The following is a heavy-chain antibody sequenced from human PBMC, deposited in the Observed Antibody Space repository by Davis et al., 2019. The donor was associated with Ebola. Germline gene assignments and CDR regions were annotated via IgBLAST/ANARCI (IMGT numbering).Heavy chain of an antibody. Sequence: MPSETLSLTCTVSGGSISSYYWSWIRQPPGKGLEWIGYLYYSGNTNYNPSLKSRVTISVDTSKNQFSLKLSSVTAADTAVYYCARGLVVVAATYFDYWGQGTLVTVPS. V-gene: IGHV4-59*01. CDR2: LYYSGNT. CDR3: ARGLVVVAATYFDY. J-gene: IGHJ4*02. D-gene: IGHD2-15*01. CDR1: GGSISSYY.